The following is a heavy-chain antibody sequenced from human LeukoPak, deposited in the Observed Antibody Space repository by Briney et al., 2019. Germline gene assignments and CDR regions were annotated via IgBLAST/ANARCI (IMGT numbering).Heavy chain of an antibody. CDR1: GFTFSTCA. CDR3: ARGFLGGTDQYFDS. D-gene: IGHD6-19*01. J-gene: IGHJ4*02. Sequence: GGSLRLSCAASGFTFSTCAMNWVRQAPAKGLEWVSTICGGGPTTDYADSVKDRFTISRDNSKNTLYLQMNSLRAEDTAVYFCARGFLGGTDQYFDSWGQGTLVTVSS. V-gene: IGHV3-23*01. CDR2: ICGGGPTT.